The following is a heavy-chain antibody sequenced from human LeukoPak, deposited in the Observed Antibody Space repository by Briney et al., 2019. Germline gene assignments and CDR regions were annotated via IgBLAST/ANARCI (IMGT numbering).Heavy chain of an antibody. J-gene: IGHJ5*02. D-gene: IGHD2-8*02. Sequence: GGSLRLSCAASGFTFSSYAMHWVRQAPGKGLEWVAVISYDGSNKYYADSVKGRFTISRDNSKNTLYLQMNSLRAEDTAVYYCARGQMSGGTWFDPWGQGTLVTVSS. CDR1: GFTFSSYA. CDR3: ARGQMSGGTWFDP. V-gene: IGHV3-30*04. CDR2: ISYDGSNK.